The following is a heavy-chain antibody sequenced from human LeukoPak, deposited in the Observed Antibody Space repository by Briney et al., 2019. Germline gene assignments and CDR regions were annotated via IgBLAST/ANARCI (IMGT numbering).Heavy chain of an antibody. CDR2: ISGSSSYI. D-gene: IGHD5-18*01. J-gene: IGHJ4*02. CDR1: GFTFSTYS. Sequence: PGGSLRLSCAASGFTFSTYSMNWVRQAPGKGLEWVSSISGSSSYIYYADSVKGRFTISRDNSQNTLYLYMNSLRADDTAVYYCGKEMTSMVTVEYWGQGTLVTVSS. V-gene: IGHV3-21*04. CDR3: GKEMTSMVTVEY.